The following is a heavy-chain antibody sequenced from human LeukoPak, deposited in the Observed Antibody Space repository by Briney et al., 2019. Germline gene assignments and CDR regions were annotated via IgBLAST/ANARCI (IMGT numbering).Heavy chain of an antibody. D-gene: IGHD6-19*01. CDR3: ARDRDSSGY. J-gene: IGHJ4*02. V-gene: IGHV3-7*01. CDR2: IKQDGSEK. CDR1: GFTLSSYW. Sequence: GGSLRLSCAASGFTLSSYWMSWVRQAPGKGLEWVANIKQDGSEKYYVDSVKGRFTISRDNAKNSLYLQMNSLGAEDTAVYYCARDRDSSGYWGQGTLVTVSS.